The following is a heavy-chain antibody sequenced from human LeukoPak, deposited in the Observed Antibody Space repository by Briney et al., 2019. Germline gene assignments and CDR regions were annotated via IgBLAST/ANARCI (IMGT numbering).Heavy chain of an antibody. V-gene: IGHV1-18*01. J-gene: IGHJ4*02. CDR3: ARVLLWFGELSSSLGY. D-gene: IGHD3-10*01. CDR1: GYTFTSYG. Sequence: ASVKVSCKASGYTFTSYGISWVRQAPGQGLEWMGWISAYNGNTNYAQKLQGRVTMTTDTSTSTAYMELRSLRSDDTAVYYCARVLLWFGELSSSLGYWGQGTLVTVSS. CDR2: ISAYNGNT.